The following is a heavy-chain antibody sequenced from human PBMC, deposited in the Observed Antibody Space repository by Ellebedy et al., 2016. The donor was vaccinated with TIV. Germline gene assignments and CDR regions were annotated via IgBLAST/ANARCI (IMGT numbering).Heavy chain of an antibody. CDR3: TTGVRDSFY. V-gene: IGHV3-15*01. J-gene: IGHJ4*02. CDR2: IRSKSDGGTT. Sequence: GESLKISCAASGVTLTDDYVSWVRQAPGKGLDWVGRIRSKSDGGTTDYSTAVKGRFSISIDESKNTLFLQMTSLEREDTALYYCTTGVRDSFYWGQGTPVTVSS. D-gene: IGHD3-10*01. CDR1: GVTLTDDY.